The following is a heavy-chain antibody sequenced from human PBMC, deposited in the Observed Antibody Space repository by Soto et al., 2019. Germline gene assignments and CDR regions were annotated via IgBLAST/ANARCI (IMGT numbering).Heavy chain of an antibody. D-gene: IGHD2-15*01. CDR1: GDTFSSNSVA. Sequence: LSLTCVGSGDTFSSNSVALNWVRQSPSRGLEWLGRTYYRSRWYSDYAVSVRSRIDINADTSKNQVSLQLNSVTPEDTAVYYCARSEEDSDYYYYGMDVWGQGTTVTVSS. J-gene: IGHJ6*02. CDR2: TYYRSRWYS. CDR3: ARSEEDSDYYYYGMDV. V-gene: IGHV6-1*01.